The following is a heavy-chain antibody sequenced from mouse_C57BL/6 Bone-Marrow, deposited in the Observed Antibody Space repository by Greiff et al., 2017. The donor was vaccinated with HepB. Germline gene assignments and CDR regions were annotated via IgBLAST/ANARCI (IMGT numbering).Heavy chain of an antibody. J-gene: IGHJ4*01. V-gene: IGHV5-6*01. CDR2: ISSGGSYT. D-gene: IGHD1-1*01. CDR1: GFTFSSYG. CDR3: ARQGYYGSSLYYAMDD. Sequence: EVHLVESGGDLVKPGGSLKLSCAASGFTFSSYGMSWVRQTPDKRLEWVATISSGGSYTYYPDSVKGRFTISRDNAKNTLYLQMSSLKSEDTAMYYCARQGYYGSSLYYAMDDWGQGTSVTVSS.